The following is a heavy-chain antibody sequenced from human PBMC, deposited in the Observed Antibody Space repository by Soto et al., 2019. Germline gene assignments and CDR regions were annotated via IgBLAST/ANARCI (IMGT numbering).Heavy chain of an antibody. Sequence: PSETLSLTCAVYGGSFSGYYWSWIRQPPGKGLEWIGEINHSGSTNYNPSLKSRVTISVDTSKNQFSLKLSSVTAADTAVYYCARAVPSLTLDTATAPGIDYWGQGTLVTVSS. CDR1: GGSFSGYY. J-gene: IGHJ4*02. V-gene: IGHV4-34*01. CDR3: ARAVPSLTLDTATAPGIDY. CDR2: INHSGST. D-gene: IGHD5-18*01.